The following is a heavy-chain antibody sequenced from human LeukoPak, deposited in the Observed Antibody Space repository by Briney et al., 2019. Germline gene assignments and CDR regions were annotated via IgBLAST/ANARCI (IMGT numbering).Heavy chain of an antibody. Sequence: PSETLSLTCSASNYSISNSLYWGWLRQPPGKGLEWIGSIYRSGSTFYNPSLKSRVTISLDTSKNQFSPKLSSVTAADTAVYFCTRGTYGYYMDVWGKGTTVTVSS. D-gene: IGHD4-17*01. V-gene: IGHV4-38-2*02. CDR2: IYRSGST. CDR3: TRGTYGYYMDV. CDR1: NYSISNSLY. J-gene: IGHJ6*03.